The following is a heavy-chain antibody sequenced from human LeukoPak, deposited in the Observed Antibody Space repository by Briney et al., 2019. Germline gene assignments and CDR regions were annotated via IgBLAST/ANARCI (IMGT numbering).Heavy chain of an antibody. CDR2: ISAYNGNT. J-gene: IGHJ5*02. CDR1: GYTFTSYG. CDR3: ARDLSANRVVPAAIGNWFDP. D-gene: IGHD2-2*01. V-gene: IGHV1-18*01. Sequence: ASVKVSCKASGYTFTSYGISWARQAPGQGLEWMGWISAYNGNTNYAQKLQGRVTMTTDTSTSTAYMELRSLRSDDTAVYYCARDLSANRVVPAAIGNWFDPWGQGTLVTVSS.